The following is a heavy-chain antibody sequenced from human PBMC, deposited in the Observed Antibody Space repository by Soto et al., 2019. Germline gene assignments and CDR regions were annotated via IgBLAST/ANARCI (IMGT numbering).Heavy chain of an antibody. Sequence: SETLSLTCTVSGGSVSVGSFYWTWIRQPPGKALEWIGYIYYSGRTNYSPSLKSRVTMSVDTSKNQVSLKLTSVTAADTAVYYCARAPLANGMFDPWGQGTLFTVSS. V-gene: IGHV4-61*01. D-gene: IGHD1-1*01. J-gene: IGHJ5*02. CDR3: ARAPLANGMFDP. CDR1: GGSVSVGSFY. CDR2: IYYSGRT.